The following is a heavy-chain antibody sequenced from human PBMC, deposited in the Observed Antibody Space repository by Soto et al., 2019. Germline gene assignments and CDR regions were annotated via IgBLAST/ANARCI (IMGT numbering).Heavy chain of an antibody. V-gene: IGHV1-69*06. J-gene: IGHJ4*02. Sequence: ASVKVSCKASGCSFSSFTINWVRQAPGQGLEWMGGIIPIFGTASYAQKFQGRVSINADKSTYTAYMELTSLRSDDTAVYYCARDLGYCTNGVCYSGYWGQGTLVTVSS. CDR1: GCSFSSFT. D-gene: IGHD2-8*01. CDR2: IIPIFGTA. CDR3: ARDLGYCTNGVCYSGY.